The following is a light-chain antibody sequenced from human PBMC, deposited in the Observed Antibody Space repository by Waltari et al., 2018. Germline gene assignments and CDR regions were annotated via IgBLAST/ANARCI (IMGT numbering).Light chain of an antibody. CDR3: SSYAGSVV. CDR1: SGVTVSYNV. V-gene: IGLV2-23*02. CDR2: GVK. J-gene: IGLJ3*02. Sequence: QSSLTQHASVSGSRGQSITISCTGSSGVTVSYNVVAWYQHPPGKAPKSLIHGVKNRPSGVSNRFSGSKSGNTASLTISGLQAEDEADYYCSSYAGSVVFGGGTKLTVL.